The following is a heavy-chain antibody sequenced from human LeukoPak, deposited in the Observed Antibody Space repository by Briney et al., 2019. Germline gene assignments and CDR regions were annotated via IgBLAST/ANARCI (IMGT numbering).Heavy chain of an antibody. J-gene: IGHJ5*02. CDR1: GYTFTSYA. CDR3: ARDLPAHTMIVAYNWFDP. D-gene: IGHD3-22*01. CDR2: INAGNGNT. Sequence: GASVKVSCKASGYTFTSYAMHWVRQAPGQRLEWMGWINAGNGNTKYSQKFQGRVTITRDTSASTAYMELSSLRSEDTAVYYCARDLPAHTMIVAYNWFDPWGQGTLVTVSS. V-gene: IGHV1-3*01.